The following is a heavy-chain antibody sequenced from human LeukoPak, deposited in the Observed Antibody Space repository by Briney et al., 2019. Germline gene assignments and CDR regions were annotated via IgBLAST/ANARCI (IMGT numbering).Heavy chain of an antibody. CDR3: ARANFKGLTYYYDSSGYSD. V-gene: IGHV1-69*05. D-gene: IGHD3-22*01. CDR1: GGTFSSYA. CDR2: IIPIFGTA. Sequence: SVKVSCKASGGTFSSYAISWVRQAPGQGLEWMGRIIPIFGTANYAQKFQGRVTITTDESTSTAYMELSSLRSEDAAVCYCARANFKGLTYYYDSSGYSDWGQGTLVTVSS. J-gene: IGHJ4*02.